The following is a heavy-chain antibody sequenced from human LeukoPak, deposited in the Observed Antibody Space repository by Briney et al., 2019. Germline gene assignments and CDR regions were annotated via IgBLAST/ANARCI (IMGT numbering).Heavy chain of an antibody. CDR1: GFTFSSYS. Sequence: PGGSLRLSCAASGFTFSSYSMNWVRQAPGKGLEWVSSIRSNSSYRYYADSVNGRFTISRDNPKNSLYLQMNNLRAEGPAVYYWARDRFRDSGYDWADYGGRGPLVTVSS. J-gene: IGHJ4*02. CDR3: ARDRFRDSGYDWADY. D-gene: IGHD5-12*01. CDR2: IRSNSSYR. V-gene: IGHV3-21*01.